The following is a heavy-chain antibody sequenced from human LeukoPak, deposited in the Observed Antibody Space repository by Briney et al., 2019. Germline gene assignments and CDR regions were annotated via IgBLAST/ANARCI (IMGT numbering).Heavy chain of an antibody. J-gene: IGHJ4*02. V-gene: IGHV1-8*01. Sequence: VDSVKVSCKASGYTFTSYDINWVRQATGQGLEWMGWMNPNSGNTGYAQKFQGRVTMTRNTSITTAYMELSSLRSEDTAVYYCARVATAVAGTDFDYWGQGTLVTVSS. D-gene: IGHD6-19*01. CDR1: GYTFTSYD. CDR2: MNPNSGNT. CDR3: ARVATAVAGTDFDY.